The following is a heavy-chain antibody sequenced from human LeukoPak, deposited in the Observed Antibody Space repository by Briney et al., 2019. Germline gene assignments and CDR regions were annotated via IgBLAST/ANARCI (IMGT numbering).Heavy chain of an antibody. CDR2: IYYSGST. CDR1: GGSISSSTHY. CDR3: VRGYYEITGYWYFDY. D-gene: IGHD3-22*01. J-gene: IGHJ4*02. V-gene: IGHV4-39*01. Sequence: PSETLSLTCTVSGGSISSSTHYWGWIRQPPGKGLEGIGSIYYSGSTYYNPPLESRVTISVDTSKNQFSLKLSSVNAADTAVYYCVRGYYEITGYWYFDYWGQGTLVTVSS.